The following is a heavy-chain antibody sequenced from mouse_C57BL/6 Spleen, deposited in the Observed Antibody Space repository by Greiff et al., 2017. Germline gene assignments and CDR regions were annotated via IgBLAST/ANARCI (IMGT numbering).Heavy chain of an antibody. J-gene: IGHJ4*01. CDR2: IYPRSGNT. D-gene: IGHD2-4*01. Sequence: QVQLQQSGAELARPGASVKLSCKASGYTFTSYGISWVKQRTGQGLEWIGEIYPRSGNTYYNEKFKGKATLTADKSSSTAYMELRSLTSEDSAVYFGARSLYDYDARGAMDYWGQGTSVTVSS. V-gene: IGHV1-81*01. CDR1: GYTFTSYG. CDR3: ARSLYDYDARGAMDY.